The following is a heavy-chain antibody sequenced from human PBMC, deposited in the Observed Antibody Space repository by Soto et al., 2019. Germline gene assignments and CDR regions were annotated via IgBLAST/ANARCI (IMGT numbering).Heavy chain of an antibody. Sequence: EVQLLESGGGLVQPGGSLRLSCAASGFTFSSYAMSWVRQAPGKGLEWVSAISGSGGSTYYADSVKGRFTISRDNSKHTLYPQMNSLRAEDTAVYYCAKNHHRGGYFDLWGRGTLVTVSS. CDR1: GFTFSSYA. D-gene: IGHD4-17*01. J-gene: IGHJ2*01. CDR2: ISGSGGST. CDR3: AKNHHRGGYFDL. V-gene: IGHV3-23*01.